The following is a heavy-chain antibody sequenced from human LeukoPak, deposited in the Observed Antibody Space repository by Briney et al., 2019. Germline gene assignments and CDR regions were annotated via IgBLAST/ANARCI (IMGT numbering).Heavy chain of an antibody. V-gene: IGHV4-39*01. D-gene: IGHD3-22*01. CDR2: IFYSGIT. J-gene: IGHJ6*02. CDR1: GDSISSSSYY. Sequence: SETLSLTCTVSGDSISSSSYYWGWIRQPPGKGLEWVVRIFYSGITYYTPSLKSRVTMSVDTSKNQFSLKLSSVTAADTAVYFCARLYGSGYHYYGMDVWGQGTTVTVSS. CDR3: ARLYGSGYHYYGMDV.